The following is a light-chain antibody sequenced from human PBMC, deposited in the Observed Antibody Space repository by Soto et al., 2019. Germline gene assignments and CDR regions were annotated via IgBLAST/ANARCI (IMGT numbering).Light chain of an antibody. CDR3: HQYGGSPQT. CDR1: QSVSNY. V-gene: IGKV3-20*01. Sequence: EIVLTQSPGTLSLSPGERATLSCRASQSVSNYLAWYQRKPGQALSLLIYGASSRATGISDRFSGRGSGTDFTLTISSLEPEDFAVYYCHQYGGSPQTFGQGTKVDIK. CDR2: GAS. J-gene: IGKJ1*01.